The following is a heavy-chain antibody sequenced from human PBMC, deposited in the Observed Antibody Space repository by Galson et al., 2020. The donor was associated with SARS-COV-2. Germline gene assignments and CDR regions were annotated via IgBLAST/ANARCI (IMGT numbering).Heavy chain of an antibody. D-gene: IGHD3-22*01. Sequence: GGSLRLSCAASGFTFSNYWMHWVRQAPGKGLVWVSRINGDGSYSNYADSMKGRFTISRDNAKNTLYLQMNSLRAEDTAVYYCGRALPGSDSSGFYAYWGQGALVTVSS. CDR2: INGDGSYS. CDR1: GFTFSNYW. CDR3: GRALPGSDSSGFYAY. J-gene: IGHJ4*02. V-gene: IGHV3-74*01.